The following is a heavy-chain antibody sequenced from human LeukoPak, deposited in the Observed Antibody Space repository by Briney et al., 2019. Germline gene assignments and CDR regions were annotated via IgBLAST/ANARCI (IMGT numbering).Heavy chain of an antibody. CDR3: ARQRDSNWFDP. CDR1: GYTFINRY. J-gene: IGHJ5*02. D-gene: IGHD4-11*01. Sequence: ASVKVSCKTSGYTFINRYMHWVRQAPGQGLEWMGIINPSAGSTTYAQNFQGRVTMTRDTSTNTVYMELNSLRSDDTAVYYCARQRDSNWFDPWGQGTLVTVSS. V-gene: IGHV1-46*01. CDR2: INPSAGST.